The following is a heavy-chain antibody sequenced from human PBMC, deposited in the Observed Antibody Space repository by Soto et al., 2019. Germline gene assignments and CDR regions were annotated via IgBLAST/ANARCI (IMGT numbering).Heavy chain of an antibody. D-gene: IGHD5-18*01. CDR2: INAGNGNT. CDR1: GYTFTSYA. Sequence: ASVKVSCKASGYTFTSYAMHWVRQAPGQRLEWMGWINAGNGNTKYSQKFQGRVTITRDTSASTAYMELSSLRSEDTAVYYCARARDVDTAMPLDYWGQGTLVTVSS. CDR3: ARARDVDTAMPLDY. J-gene: IGHJ4*02. V-gene: IGHV1-3*01.